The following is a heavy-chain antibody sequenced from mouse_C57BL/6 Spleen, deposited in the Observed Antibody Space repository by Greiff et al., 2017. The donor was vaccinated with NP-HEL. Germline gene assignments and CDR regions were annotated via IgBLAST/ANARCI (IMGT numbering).Heavy chain of an antibody. D-gene: IGHD1-1*01. V-gene: IGHV3-6*01. CDR1: GYSITSGYY. CDR2: ISYDGSN. Sequence: EVQLQESGPGLVKPSQSLSLTCSVTGYSITSGYYWNWIRQFPGNKLEWMGYISYDGSNNYNPSLKNRISITRDTSKNQFFLKLNSVTTEDTATYYCARDDTTVVATPWDYWGQGTTLTVSS. CDR3: ARDDTTVVATPWDY. J-gene: IGHJ2*01.